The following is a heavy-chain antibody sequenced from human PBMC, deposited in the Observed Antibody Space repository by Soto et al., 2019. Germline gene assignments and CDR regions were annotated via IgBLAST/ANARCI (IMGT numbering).Heavy chain of an antibody. J-gene: IGHJ3*02. CDR1: GFTFSSYG. CDR3: ARDRAYCGGDCYSGAFDI. Sequence: GGSLRLSCAASGFTFSSYGMHWVRQAPGKGLEWVAVIWYDGSNKYYADSVKGRFTISRDNSKNTLYLQMNSLRAEDTAVYYCARDRAYCGGDCYSGAFDIWGQGTMVTVSS. V-gene: IGHV3-33*01. D-gene: IGHD2-21*02. CDR2: IWYDGSNK.